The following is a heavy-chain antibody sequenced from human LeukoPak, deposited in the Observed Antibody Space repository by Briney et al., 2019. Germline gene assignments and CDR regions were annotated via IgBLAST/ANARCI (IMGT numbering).Heavy chain of an antibody. J-gene: IGHJ3*02. CDR1: GYTFTSYH. D-gene: IGHD1-26*01. V-gene: IGHV1-46*01. CDR2: IHPSGGST. Sequence: ASVKVSCKASGYTFTSYHMHWVRQAPGQGLEWMGIIHPSGGSTTYAQKFQGRVTMTRDTSTSTFYMDLSSLRSEDTAVYYCAKSGLGGKAGDAFDIWGQGTMVTVSS. CDR3: AKSGLGGKAGDAFDI.